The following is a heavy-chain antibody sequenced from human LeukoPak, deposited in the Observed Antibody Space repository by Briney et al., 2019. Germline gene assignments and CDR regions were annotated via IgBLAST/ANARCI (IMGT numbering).Heavy chain of an antibody. V-gene: IGHV1-18*01. CDR3: ARDMVRGVIPAAFDY. D-gene: IGHD3-10*01. CDR2: ISAYNGNT. CDR1: GYTFTSYG. Sequence: ASVKVSCKASGYTFTSYGISWVRQAPGQGLEWMGWISAYNGNTNYAQKLQGRVTMTTDTSTSTAYMELRSLRSDDTAVYYCARDMVRGVIPAAFDYWGQGTLVTVSS. J-gene: IGHJ4*02.